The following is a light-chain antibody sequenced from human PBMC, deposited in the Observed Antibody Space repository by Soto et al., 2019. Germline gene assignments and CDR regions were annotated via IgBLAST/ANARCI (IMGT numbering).Light chain of an antibody. V-gene: IGKV3-20*01. J-gene: IGKJ1*01. CDR2: GAS. CDR3: LQYGESPRT. Sequence: EVVLTQSPGTLSVSPGERAALSCRANHIITNDFIAWYQQKPGQVPRLLIYGASKRATGSPDRFSGSGSGTDFTLTINNLEPGDFAVYCCLQYGESPRTFGQGTKVDIK. CDR1: HIITNDF.